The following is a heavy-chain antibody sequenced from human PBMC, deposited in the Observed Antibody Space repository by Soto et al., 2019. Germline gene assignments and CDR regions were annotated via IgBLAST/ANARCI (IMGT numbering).Heavy chain of an antibody. CDR1: FFSFPSIRFY. CDR2: IYYSGTT. D-gene: IGHD2-8*02. Sequence: TMSITRTVAFFSFPSIRFYWGWIRQPPGKGLEWIGSIYYSGTTYYNPSLKSRVTISVDTSKNQFSLKLSSVTAADTAVYYCAREFVTGCWFDPWGQG. J-gene: IGHJ5*02. V-gene: IGHV4-39*07. CDR3: AREFVTGCWFDP.